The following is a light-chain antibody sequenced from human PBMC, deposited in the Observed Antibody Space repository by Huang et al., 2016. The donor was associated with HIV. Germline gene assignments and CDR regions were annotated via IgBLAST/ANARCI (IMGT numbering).Light chain of an antibody. CDR1: QSVSSN. J-gene: IGKJ2*01. CDR3: QQYNNWPPWYT. V-gene: IGKV3-15*01. Sequence: EIVMTQSPATLSVSPGERAPLSCRASQSVSSNLAWYQQQPGQAPRLLFDGASTRATGIPARFSGSGSGTEFTLTISSLQSEDFAVYYCQQYNNWPPWYTFGQGTKLEIK. CDR2: GAS.